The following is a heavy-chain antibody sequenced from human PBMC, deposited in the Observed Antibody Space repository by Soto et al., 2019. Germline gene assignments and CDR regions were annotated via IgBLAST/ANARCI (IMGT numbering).Heavy chain of an antibody. CDR3: ARALRDGYSYGYEPSPIDY. CDR1: GFTFSSYA. Sequence: GGSLRLSCAASGFTFSSYAMHWVRQAPGKGLEWVAVISYDGSNKYYADSVKGRFTISRDNSKNTLYLQMNSLRAEDTAVYYCARALRDGYSYGYEPSPIDYWGQGTLVTVS. V-gene: IGHV3-30-3*01. CDR2: ISYDGSNK. D-gene: IGHD5-18*01. J-gene: IGHJ4*02.